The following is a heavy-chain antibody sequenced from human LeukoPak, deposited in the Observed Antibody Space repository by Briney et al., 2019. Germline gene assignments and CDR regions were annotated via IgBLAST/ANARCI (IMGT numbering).Heavy chain of an antibody. J-gene: IGHJ4*02. Sequence: GGSLRLSCAASGFIFTTYEMNWVRQAPGKGLEWVSYISSSGSTIYYADSVMGRFTISRDNAKNSLYLQMNSLRAEDTAVYYCARGRRYGDYWGQGTLVTVSS. D-gene: IGHD4-17*01. CDR3: ARGRRYGDY. CDR1: GFIFTTYE. CDR2: ISSSGSTI. V-gene: IGHV3-48*03.